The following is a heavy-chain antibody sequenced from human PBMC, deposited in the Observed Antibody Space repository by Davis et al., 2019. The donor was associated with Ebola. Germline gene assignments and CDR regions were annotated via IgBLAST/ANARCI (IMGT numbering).Heavy chain of an antibody. Sequence: GGSLRLSCAASGFTFSSYGMHWVRQAPGKGLEWVAVIWYDGSNKYYADSVKGRFTISRDNSKNTLYLQMNSLKTEDTAVYYCTTRNYWFDPWGQGTLVTVSS. CDR2: IWYDGSNK. CDR1: GFTFSSYG. CDR3: TTRNYWFDP. J-gene: IGHJ5*02. D-gene: IGHD4-11*01. V-gene: IGHV3-33*01.